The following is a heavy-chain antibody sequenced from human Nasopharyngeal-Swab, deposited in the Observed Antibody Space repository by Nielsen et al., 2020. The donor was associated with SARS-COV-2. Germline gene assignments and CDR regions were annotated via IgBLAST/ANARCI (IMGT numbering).Heavy chain of an antibody. V-gene: IGHV3-23*01. Sequence: GESLKISCAASGFTFDSFGMSWVRQAPGKGLEWVSLISVRGGTTYYSDSVKGRFTISRDNSKNTLYLQMNSLRAEDTAVYYCAKDGNDYGAPRGDYWGQGTLVTVSS. CDR2: ISVRGGTT. D-gene: IGHD4-17*01. CDR1: GFTFDSFG. J-gene: IGHJ4*02. CDR3: AKDGNDYGAPRGDY.